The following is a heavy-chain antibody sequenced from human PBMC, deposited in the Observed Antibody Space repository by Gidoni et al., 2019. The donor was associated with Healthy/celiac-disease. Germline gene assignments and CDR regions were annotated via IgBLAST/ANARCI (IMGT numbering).Heavy chain of an antibody. Sequence: EVQLLESGGGLVQPGGSLRLSCAASGFTFSSYAMSWVRQAPGKGLEWVSAISGSGGSTYYADSVKGRFTISRDNSKNTLYLQMNSLRAEDTAVYYCAKEWRYYDYVWGSYQGDDYWGQGTLVTVSS. CDR1: GFTFSSYA. CDR3: AKEWRYYDYVWGSYQGDDY. CDR2: ISGSGGST. J-gene: IGHJ4*02. D-gene: IGHD3-16*02. V-gene: IGHV3-23*01.